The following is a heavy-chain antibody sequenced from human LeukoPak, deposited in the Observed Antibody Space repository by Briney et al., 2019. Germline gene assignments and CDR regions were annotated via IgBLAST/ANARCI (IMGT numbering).Heavy chain of an antibody. CDR2: ISAYNGNT. CDR3: ASDLKGLTYYYDSSGYYP. D-gene: IGHD3-22*01. J-gene: IGHJ5*02. CDR1: GYTFTSYG. Sequence: ASVKVSCKASGYTFTSYGISWVRQAPGQGLEWMGWISAYNGNTNYAQKLQGRVTMTTDTSTSTAYMELRSLRSDDTAVYYCASDLKGLTYYYDSSGYYPWGQGTLVTVSS. V-gene: IGHV1-18*01.